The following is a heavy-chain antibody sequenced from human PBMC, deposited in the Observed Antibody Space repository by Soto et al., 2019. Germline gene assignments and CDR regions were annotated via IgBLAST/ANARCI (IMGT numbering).Heavy chain of an antibody. CDR3: ARAINGIFGLFD. J-gene: IGHJ4*02. CDR2: IDPDRGGT. D-gene: IGHD3-3*01. CDR1: GYTFTGYS. V-gene: IGHV1-2*02. Sequence: QVLLAQSGAEVKKPGASVKVSCKASGYTFTGYSIEWLRQAPGQGLEWMAWIDPDRGGTDYAQKFHGRVTVTRDTSKDTTYMELRSLSSDDTAVYYCARAINGIFGLFDWGQGTLVTVSS.